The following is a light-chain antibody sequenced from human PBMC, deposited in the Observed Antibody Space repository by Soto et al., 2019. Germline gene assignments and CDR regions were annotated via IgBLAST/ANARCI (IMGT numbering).Light chain of an antibody. CDR3: QSSSISVYT. V-gene: IGKV1-39*01. J-gene: IGKJ4*02. CDR1: KSISSY. CDR2: DTS. Sequence: IQMTQSQSSLSASGGDLVTITCRSRKSISSYLSWYHQKPGKAPKLLIYDTSDLQSGVPSRLTSSGSVTDFNITISSLEDEDLETCYCQSSSISVYTFCGATKVE.